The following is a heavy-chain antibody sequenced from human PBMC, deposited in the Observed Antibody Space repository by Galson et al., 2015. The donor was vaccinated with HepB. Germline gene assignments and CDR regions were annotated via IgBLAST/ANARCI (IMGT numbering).Heavy chain of an antibody. CDR1: GFTFSSYA. J-gene: IGHJ4*02. Sequence: SLRLSCAASGFTFSSYAMSWVRQAPGKGLEWVSAISGSGGSTYYADSVKGRFTISRDNSKNTLYLQMNSLRAEDTAVYYCAKDGTEWPNYFDYWGQGTLVTVSS. V-gene: IGHV3-23*01. D-gene: IGHD1-1*01. CDR3: AKDGTEWPNYFDY. CDR2: ISGSGGST.